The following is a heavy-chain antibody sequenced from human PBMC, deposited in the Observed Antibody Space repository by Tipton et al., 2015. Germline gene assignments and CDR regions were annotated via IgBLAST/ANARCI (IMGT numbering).Heavy chain of an antibody. CDR2: IYSSGST. V-gene: IGHV4-4*07. Sequence: TLSLTCTVSGGSINDNYWSWIRQPAGKGLEWVGRIYSSGSTTYNPSLKRRVTMSVDTSINTAYLQWRSLKTSDTAMYYCARGYSPRRWFDPWGQGTLVTVSS. CDR3: ARGYSPRRWFDP. D-gene: IGHD5-18*01. CDR1: GGSINDNY. J-gene: IGHJ5*02.